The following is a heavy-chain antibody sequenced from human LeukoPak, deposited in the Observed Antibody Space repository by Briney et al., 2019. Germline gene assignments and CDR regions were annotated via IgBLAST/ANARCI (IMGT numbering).Heavy chain of an antibody. D-gene: IGHD3-22*01. J-gene: IGHJ4*02. CDR3: ARAKVGLRSSGNFDY. CDR2: IYHSGST. CDR1: GGSISSGGYS. V-gene: IGHV4-30-2*01. Sequence: SETLSLTCAVSGGSISSGGYSWSWIRQPPGKGLEWIGYIYHSGSTYYNPSLKSRVTISVDRSKNQFSLKLSSVTAADTAVYYCARAKVGLRSSGNFDYWGQGTLVTVSS.